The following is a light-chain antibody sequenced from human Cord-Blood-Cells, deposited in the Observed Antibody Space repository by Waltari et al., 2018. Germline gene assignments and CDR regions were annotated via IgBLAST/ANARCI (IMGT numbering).Light chain of an antibody. Sequence: DIQMTQSPSSLSASVGDRVTITCRASQSISSYLNWYQQKPGKAPKLLIYAASSLQSRVPSRFSGSGSGTDFTLTISSLQPEDFATYYCQQSYSTRITFGQGTRLEIK. CDR1: QSISSY. CDR3: QQSYSTRIT. J-gene: IGKJ5*01. CDR2: AAS. V-gene: IGKV1-39*01.